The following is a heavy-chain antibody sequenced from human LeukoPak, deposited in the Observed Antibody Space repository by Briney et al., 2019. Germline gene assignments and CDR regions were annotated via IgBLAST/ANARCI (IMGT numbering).Heavy chain of an antibody. CDR2: ISGSGGSTT. CDR1: GFTFSSNA. CDR3: AKDPIPHYYDTSGQFDY. J-gene: IGHJ4*02. D-gene: IGHD3-22*01. V-gene: IGHV3-23*01. Sequence: GGSLRLSCAASGFTFSSNAMSWVRQAPGKGLEWVSGISGSGGSTTYYADSVKGRFTISRDNSKNTLFLQMNSLRAEDTAVYYCAKDPIPHYYDTSGQFDYWGQGTLVTVSS.